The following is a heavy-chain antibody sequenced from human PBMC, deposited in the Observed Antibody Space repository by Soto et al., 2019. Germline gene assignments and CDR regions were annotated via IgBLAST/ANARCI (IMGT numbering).Heavy chain of an antibody. CDR2: FIPMFNRP. J-gene: IGHJ6*02. CDR3: ARGQFHHVSNYYYALDV. V-gene: IGHV1-69*01. Sequence: QVQLVQSGAEVTKPGSSVKVSCKASGGTFSSYAISWVRQAPGQGLEWMGGFIPMFNRPHSARKFQGRVTITADESTSTAYMDLSSLRSEDTAVYYCARGQFHHVSNYYYALDVWGQGTTVTVCS. CDR1: GGTFSSYA.